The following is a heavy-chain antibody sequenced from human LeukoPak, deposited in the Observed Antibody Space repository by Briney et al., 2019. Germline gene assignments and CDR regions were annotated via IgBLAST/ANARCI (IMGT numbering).Heavy chain of an antibody. CDR3: ARQTASGMATIIPYVDY. V-gene: IGHV4-39*01. J-gene: IGHJ4*02. CDR2: IYYSGST. Sequence: SETLSLTCTVSGGSISSSSYYWGWIRQPPGKGLEWIGSIYYSGSTYYNPSLKSRVTISVDTSKNQFSLKLSSVTAADTAVYYCARQTASGMATIIPYVDYWGQGTLVTVSS. D-gene: IGHD5-24*01. CDR1: GGSISSSSYY.